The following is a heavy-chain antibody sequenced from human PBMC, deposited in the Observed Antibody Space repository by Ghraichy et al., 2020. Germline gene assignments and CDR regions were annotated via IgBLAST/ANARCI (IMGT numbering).Heavy chain of an antibody. CDR2: IYYSGST. CDR1: GGSISSYY. CDR3: ARVVGYYYDSSGYTNWFDP. V-gene: IGHV4-59*01. Sequence: SETLSLTCTVSGGSISSYYWSWIRQPPGKGLEWIGYIYYSGSTNYNPSLKSRVTISVDTSKNQFSLKLSSVTAADTAVYYCARVVGYYYDSSGYTNWFDPWGQGTLVTVSS. J-gene: IGHJ5*02. D-gene: IGHD3-22*01.